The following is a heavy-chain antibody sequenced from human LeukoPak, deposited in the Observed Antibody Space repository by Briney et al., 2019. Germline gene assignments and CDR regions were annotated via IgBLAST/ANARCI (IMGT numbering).Heavy chain of an antibody. CDR3: ARGYSGYSYGYNY. J-gene: IGHJ4*02. CDR2: INHSGST. D-gene: IGHD5-18*01. V-gene: IGHV4-34*01. Sequence: SETLSLTCAVYGGSFSGYYWSWIRKPPGKGLEWIGEINHSGSTNYNPSLKSRVTISVDTSKNQFSLKLSSVTAADTAVYYCARGYSGYSYGYNYWGQGTLVTVSS. CDR1: GGSFSGYY.